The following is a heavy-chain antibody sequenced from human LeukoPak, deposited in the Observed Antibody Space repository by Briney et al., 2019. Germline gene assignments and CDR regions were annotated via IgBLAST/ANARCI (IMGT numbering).Heavy chain of an antibody. CDR2: VGGSSGTK. Sequence: PGGSLRLSCAASGFTFSSYGMRWVRQAPGKGLEWVSAVGGSSGTKYYADSVKGRFTISRDNSKNTMYLQMNSLTAEDTAVYYCTKATSSDYRAFHYWGQGTLVTVSS. CDR3: TKATSSDYRAFHY. D-gene: IGHD3-22*01. J-gene: IGHJ4*02. CDR1: GFTFSSYG. V-gene: IGHV3-23*01.